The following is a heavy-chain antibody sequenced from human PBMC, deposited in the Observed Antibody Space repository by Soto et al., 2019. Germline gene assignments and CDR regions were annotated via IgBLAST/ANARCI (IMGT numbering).Heavy chain of an antibody. J-gene: IGHJ4*02. V-gene: IGHV1-8*01. Sequence: QVQLVQFGAEVKKPGASVKVSCKASGYTFTSYDINWVRQATGQGLEWMGWMNPNSGNTGYAQKFQGRVTMTRNTSISTAYMELSSLGSEDTAVYYCARGFRAMAGTGVNYYFDYWGQGTLVTVSS. CDR2: MNPNSGNT. D-gene: IGHD6-19*01. CDR1: GYTFTSYD. CDR3: ARGFRAMAGTGVNYYFDY.